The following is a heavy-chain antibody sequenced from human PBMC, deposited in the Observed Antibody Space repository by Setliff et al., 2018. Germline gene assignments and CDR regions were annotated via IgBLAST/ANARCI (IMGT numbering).Heavy chain of an antibody. V-gene: IGHV3-15*01. CDR2: IKSSLEGATS. D-gene: IGHD4-4*01. Sequence: GGSLRPSCSVSGITFKNAWMTWVRQAPGKGPEWVGRIKSSLEGATSDYGAPAKGRFTISRDDSKNMIFLHMNNLKTEDTGFYYCTTGPRDSRNYLNWFNPWGQGTLVTVSS. CDR1: GITFKNAW. CDR3: TTGPRDSRNYLNWFNP. J-gene: IGHJ5*02.